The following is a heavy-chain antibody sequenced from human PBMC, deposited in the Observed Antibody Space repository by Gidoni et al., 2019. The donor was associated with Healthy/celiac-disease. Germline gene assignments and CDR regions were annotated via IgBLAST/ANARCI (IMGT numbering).Heavy chain of an antibody. Sequence: QVQLVQSGAEVKKPRASVKVSCKASGYTFTSYYMHWVRQAPGQGLEWMGITNPSGGSPSYAQKFQGRVTMTRDTSTSTVYMELSSLRSEDTAVYYCASGGSTMIMEHWGQGTLVTVSS. V-gene: IGHV1-46*03. CDR2: TNPSGGSP. CDR3: ASGGSTMIMEH. J-gene: IGHJ1*01. D-gene: IGHD3-22*01. CDR1: GYTFTSYY.